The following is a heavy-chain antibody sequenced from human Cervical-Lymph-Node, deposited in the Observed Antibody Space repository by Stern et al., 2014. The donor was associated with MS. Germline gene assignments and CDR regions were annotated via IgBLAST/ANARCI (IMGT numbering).Heavy chain of an antibody. V-gene: IGHV4-61*08. CDR1: GGSVSSDAYY. Sequence: QLQESGPGLVKPSATLSLTCTVSGGSVSSDAYYWSWIRQSPGKGLEWIGYIYNSGSSSYNPSLKSRVPMSVDTSKNQFSLRLTSVTAADTAVYYCGKQVREWGRGTLVTVSS. CDR2: IYNSGSS. J-gene: IGHJ4*02. CDR3: GKQVRE.